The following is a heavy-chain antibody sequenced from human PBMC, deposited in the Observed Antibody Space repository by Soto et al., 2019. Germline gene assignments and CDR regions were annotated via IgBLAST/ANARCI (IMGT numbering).Heavy chain of an antibody. Sequence: PGGSTVLCCAASGLTCSSYDLHWVRQAPGKGLEWVAVISYDGSNKYYADSAKGRFTISRDNSKNTLYLQMNSLRAEDTAVYYCAKASIRFLEWFSLLYWRQGTLGIVAS. V-gene: IGHV3-30*18. CDR3: AKASIRFLEWFSLLY. J-gene: IGHJ4*02. CDR2: ISYDGSNK. D-gene: IGHD3-3*01. CDR1: GLTCSSYD.